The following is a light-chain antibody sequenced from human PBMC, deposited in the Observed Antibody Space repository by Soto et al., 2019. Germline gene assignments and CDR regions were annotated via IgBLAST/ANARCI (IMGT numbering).Light chain of an antibody. J-gene: IGLJ2*01. CDR2: LNNDGSH. V-gene: IGLV4-69*01. Sequence: QAVVTQPPSASASLGASVKLTCTLSSGHSSYAIAWHQKQSEKGPRYLMDLNNDGSHTKGDGIPDRFSGSSSGAERYLIISSLQSEDEADYYCQTWGTGFQVFGGGTKVTVL. CDR3: QTWGTGFQV. CDR1: SGHSSYA.